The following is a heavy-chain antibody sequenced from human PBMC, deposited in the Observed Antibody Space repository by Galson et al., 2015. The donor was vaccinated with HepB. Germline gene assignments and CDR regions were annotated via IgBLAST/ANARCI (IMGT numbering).Heavy chain of an antibody. Sequence: SLRLSCAASGFTVGNNYMSWVRQAPGKGLEWVLLIYTGGNTYYADSVKGRFIISRGSSKNTLHLQMNSLRAEDTAVYFCAARSTYAPRWGQGTLVTVSS. CDR3: AARSTYAPR. J-gene: IGHJ4*02. V-gene: IGHV3-53*01. CDR1: GFTVGNNY. D-gene: IGHD2/OR15-2a*01. CDR2: IYTGGNT.